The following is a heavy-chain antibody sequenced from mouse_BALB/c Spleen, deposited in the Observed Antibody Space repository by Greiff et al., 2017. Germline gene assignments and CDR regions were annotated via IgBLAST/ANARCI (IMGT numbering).Heavy chain of an antibody. CDR3: AREGWDGAY. Sequence: EVQLVESGGGLVQPGGSRKLSCAASGFTFSSFGMHWVRQAPEKGLEWVAYISSGSSTIYYADTVKGRFTISRDNPKNTLFLQMTSLRSEDTAMYYCAREGWDGAYWGQGTLVTVSA. CDR2: ISSGSSTI. D-gene: IGHD3-3*01. J-gene: IGHJ3*01. V-gene: IGHV5-17*02. CDR1: GFTFSSFG.